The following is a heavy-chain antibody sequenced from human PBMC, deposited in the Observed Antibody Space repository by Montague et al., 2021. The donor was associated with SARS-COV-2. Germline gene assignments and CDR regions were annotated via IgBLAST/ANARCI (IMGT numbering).Heavy chain of an antibody. J-gene: IGHJ4*02. V-gene: IGHV4-34*01. D-gene: IGHD3-10*01. CDR2: INHSGST. Sequence: SETLSLTCAVYGGSFSGYYWNWIRQPPGKGLERIGEINHSGSTNYNSSLKSRVTMSVDTSKNQFSLKLSPVTAADTAVSYCARGARQGYGFRIGCFDSWGQGTLVTVSS. CDR1: GGSFSGYY. CDR3: ARGARQGYGFRIGCFDS.